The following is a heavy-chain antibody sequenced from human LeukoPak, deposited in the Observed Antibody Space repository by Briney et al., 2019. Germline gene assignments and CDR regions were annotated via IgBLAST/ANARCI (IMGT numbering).Heavy chain of an antibody. CDR1: GFTFSSYS. V-gene: IGHV3-48*01. CDR2: ISSSSTI. Sequence: GGSLRLSCAASGFTFSSYSMNWVRQAPGKGLEWVSYISSSSTIYYADSVKGRFTISRDNAKNSLYLQMNSLRAEDTAVYYCAREGASSSFGYWGQGTLVTVSS. CDR3: AREGASSSFGY. J-gene: IGHJ4*02. D-gene: IGHD6-13*01.